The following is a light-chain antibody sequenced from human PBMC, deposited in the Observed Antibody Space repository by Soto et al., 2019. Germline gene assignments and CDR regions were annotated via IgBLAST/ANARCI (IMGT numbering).Light chain of an antibody. J-gene: IGLJ1*01. CDR3: CSDTTSYPYV. V-gene: IGLV2-14*01. CDR2: EVT. Sequence: QSALTQPASVSGSPGQSITISCTGTSSDVGAYNYVSWYQQHPGKAPKLMIYEVTNRPSGVSNRFSGSKSGNTASLTISGLHAEDEADYYCCSDTTSYPYVFGTGTKLTVL. CDR1: SSDVGAYNY.